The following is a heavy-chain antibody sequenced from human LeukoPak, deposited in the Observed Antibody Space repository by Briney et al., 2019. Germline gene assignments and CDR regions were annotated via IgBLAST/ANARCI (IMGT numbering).Heavy chain of an antibody. J-gene: IGHJ4*02. CDR1: GFPVSNYE. CDR2: ISSNGNTL. CDR3: ARGYCSGATCYSAGY. Sequence: GGSLRLSCAASGFPVSNYERKWVRQAPGKGLEWVSYISSNGNTLYYADSVKGRFTISRDNAKNSLYLQMNSLRAEDTAVYYCARGYCSGATCYSAGYWGQGTLVTVSS. V-gene: IGHV3-48*03. D-gene: IGHD2-15*01.